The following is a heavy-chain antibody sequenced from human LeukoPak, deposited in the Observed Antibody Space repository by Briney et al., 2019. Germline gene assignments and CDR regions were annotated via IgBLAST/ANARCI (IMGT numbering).Heavy chain of an antibody. CDR3: ARGISSGALMDV. D-gene: IGHD3-3*01. V-gene: IGHV1-18*01. CDR2: ISTYNGNT. J-gene: IGHJ6*02. CDR1: GYTFTSYG. Sequence: ASLKVSCTASGYTFTSYGISWVRQAPGQGLEWMGSISTYNGNTNYAQKLQGRVTMTTDTSTSTAYMELRSLRSDDTAVYYCARGISSGALMDVWGQGTTVTVSS.